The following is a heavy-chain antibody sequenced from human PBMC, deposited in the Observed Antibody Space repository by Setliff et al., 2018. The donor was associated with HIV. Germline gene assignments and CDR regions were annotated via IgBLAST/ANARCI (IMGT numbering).Heavy chain of an antibody. CDR2: INHSGST. J-gene: IGHJ6*03. CDR1: GGSFSGYY. D-gene: IGHD7-27*01. V-gene: IGHV4-34*01. Sequence: SETLSLTCAVYGGSFSGYYWSWIRQPPGKGLEWIGEINHSGSTNYNPSLKSRVTISVDTSKNQFSLKLSSVTAADTAVYYCARQAGTYWGFVYYMDVCGKGTTVTVSS. CDR3: ARQAGTYWGFVYYMDV.